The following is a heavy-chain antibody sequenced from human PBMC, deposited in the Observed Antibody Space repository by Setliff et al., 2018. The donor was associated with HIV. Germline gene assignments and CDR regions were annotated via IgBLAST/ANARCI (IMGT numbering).Heavy chain of an antibody. J-gene: IGHJ4*02. CDR3: GRPSHVYDDDGPLGY. CDR2: MNPSTGEI. V-gene: IGHV1-8*01. CDR1: GYSFTAYD. D-gene: IGHD3-16*01. Sequence: ASVKVSCKTSGYSFTAYDINWVRQATGRGLAWMALMNPSTGEICYAQNFQGRLTLTRDSSITTAFMEMGGLRSEDTAIYYCGRPSHVYDDDGPLGYWGQGTLVTVSS.